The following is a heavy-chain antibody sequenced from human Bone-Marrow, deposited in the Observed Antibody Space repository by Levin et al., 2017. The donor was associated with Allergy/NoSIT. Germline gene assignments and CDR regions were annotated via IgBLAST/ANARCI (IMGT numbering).Heavy chain of an antibody. CDR2: ISSSSSHI. Sequence: GESLKISCAASGFTFSSYSMNWVRQAPGKGLEWVSSISSSSSHIYYADSVKGRFTISRDNAKNSLYLQMNSLRAEDTAVYYCAKSADSSGWYWFDPWGQGTLVTVSS. J-gene: IGHJ5*02. D-gene: IGHD6-19*01. V-gene: IGHV3-21*01. CDR3: AKSADSSGWYWFDP. CDR1: GFTFSSYS.